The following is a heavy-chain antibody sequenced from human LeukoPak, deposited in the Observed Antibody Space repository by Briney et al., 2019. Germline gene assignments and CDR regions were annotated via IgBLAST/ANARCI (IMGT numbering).Heavy chain of an antibody. CDR2: IRQDGSEK. CDR1: GFTFNTYW. Sequence: SGGSLRLSCAASGFTFNTYWMNWVRQAPGKGLEWVSNIRQDGSEKNYVDSVKGRFTISRDNAKNSLYLRMNSLRVQHMAVYYCARGYYGMDVWGQGTTLTVS. CDR3: ARGYYGMDV. V-gene: IGHV3-7*04. J-gene: IGHJ6*02.